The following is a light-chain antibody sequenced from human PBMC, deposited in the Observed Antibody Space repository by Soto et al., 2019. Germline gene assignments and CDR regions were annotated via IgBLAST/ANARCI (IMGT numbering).Light chain of an antibody. J-gene: IGLJ1*01. CDR3: CSYATDNTYV. CDR2: EVS. V-gene: IGLV2-23*02. Sequence: QSVLTQPASVSGSPGQSITISCTGTSSDVGTYNLVSWYQQHPGKAPKLMIYEVSKWPSGVSNRFSGSKSGNTASLTISGLQAEDEADYYCCSYATDNTYVFGPGTKLTVL. CDR1: SSDVGTYNL.